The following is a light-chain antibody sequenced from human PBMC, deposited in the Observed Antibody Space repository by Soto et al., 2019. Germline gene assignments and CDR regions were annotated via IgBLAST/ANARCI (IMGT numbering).Light chain of an antibody. J-gene: IGLJ1*01. CDR3: QSYDSSLSAHYV. CDR2: GSR. V-gene: IGLV1-40*01. Sequence: SVLTQPPSVSGAPGQRVTISCTGSSSNIGAGHDVHWYQQLPGSAPKLLIYGSRNRPSGVPDRFSGSRSGTSASLAITGLQAEDEADYYCQSYDSSLSAHYVFGTGTKLTVL. CDR1: SSNIGAGHD.